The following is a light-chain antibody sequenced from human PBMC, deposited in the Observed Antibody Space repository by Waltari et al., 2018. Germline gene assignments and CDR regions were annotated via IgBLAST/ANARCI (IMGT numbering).Light chain of an antibody. J-gene: IGLJ1*01. CDR2: EVS. V-gene: IGLV2-14*01. Sequence: QSALTQPASVSGSPGQSVSISCTGTSNDVGGYGYGPWYQQFPGKAPKLMIYEVSYRPSGVSSRFSGSKSGNTASLTISGLQAEDEAVYYCSSHTSTVPHVFGTGTKVTVV. CDR1: SNDVGGYGY. CDR3: SSHTSTVPHV.